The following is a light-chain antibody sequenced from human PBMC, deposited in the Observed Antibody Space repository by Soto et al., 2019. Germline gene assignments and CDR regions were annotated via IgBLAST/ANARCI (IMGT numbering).Light chain of an antibody. CDR2: SAS. CDR3: HHDHCWPFT. CDR1: QSISTD. J-gene: IGKJ2*01. Sequence: EIVMTQSPATLSVSPGERATLSCRASQSISTDLAWYQQNPGQPPRLLIYSASTRAAGIPARFTGSGSAPEYTPTTSGLQYEDVAVYYRHHDHCWPFTFGQGTRLEI. V-gene: IGKV3-15*01.